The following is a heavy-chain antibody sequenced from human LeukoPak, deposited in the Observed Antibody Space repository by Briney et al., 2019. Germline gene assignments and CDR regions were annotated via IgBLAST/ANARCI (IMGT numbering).Heavy chain of an antibody. CDR1: GFTFDDYT. CDR2: ISWDGGST. CDR3: GRGGGVGGPWYFDL. D-gene: IGHD3-10*01. V-gene: IGHV3-43*01. J-gene: IGHJ2*01. Sequence: TGGSLRLSCAASGFTFDDYTMHWVRQAPGKGLEWVSLISWDGGSTYYADSVKGRFTISRDNSKNTLCLQMNSLRAEDTAVYYWGRGGGVGGPWYFDLWGRGTLVTVSS.